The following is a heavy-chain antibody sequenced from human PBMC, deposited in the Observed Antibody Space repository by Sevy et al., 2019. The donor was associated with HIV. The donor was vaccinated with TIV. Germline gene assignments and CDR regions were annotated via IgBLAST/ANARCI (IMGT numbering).Heavy chain of an antibody. CDR2: IGSRGTTI. J-gene: IGHJ3*01. CDR1: GFTFSDYY. D-gene: IGHD1-1*01. Sequence: GGSLRLSCAASGFTFSDYYMSWIRQAPGKGLELVAYIGSRGTTIYYADSVRGRFTISRDNAKNSLYLQINSLRAEDTAVYYCARGRDDLGAFDVWDQGTMVTVSS. CDR3: ARGRDDLGAFDV. V-gene: IGHV3-11*01.